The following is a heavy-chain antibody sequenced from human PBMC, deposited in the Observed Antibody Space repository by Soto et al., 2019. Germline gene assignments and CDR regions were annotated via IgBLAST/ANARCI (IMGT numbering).Heavy chain of an antibody. CDR1: GAAFSNYT. V-gene: IGHV1-69*08. Sequence: QVQLVQSGADVKKPGSSVKISCTASGAAFSNYTFTWVRRAPGQGLEWVGRVIPLLDASNYAEKFQDSVTISADRSTSTVYMELSGLRSEDSAIYYCASGKSQMSQDRMGFYYYMDVWGKGTTVTVSS. J-gene: IGHJ6*03. CDR2: VIPLLDAS. D-gene: IGHD1-1*01. CDR3: ASGKSQMSQDRMGFYYYMDV.